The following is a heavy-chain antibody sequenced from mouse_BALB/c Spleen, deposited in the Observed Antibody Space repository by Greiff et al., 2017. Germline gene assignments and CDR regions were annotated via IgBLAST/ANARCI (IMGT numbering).Heavy chain of an antibody. J-gene: IGHJ2*01. CDR3: TRDSLDY. CDR2: ISSGGSYT. V-gene: IGHV5-6-4*01. Sequence: EVKLVESGGGLVKPGGSLKLSCAASGFTFSSYTMSWVRQTPEKRLEWVATISSGGSYTYYPDSVKGRFTISRDNAKNTLYLQMSSLKSEDTAMYYCTRDSLDYWGQGTTLTVSS. CDR1: GFTFSSYT.